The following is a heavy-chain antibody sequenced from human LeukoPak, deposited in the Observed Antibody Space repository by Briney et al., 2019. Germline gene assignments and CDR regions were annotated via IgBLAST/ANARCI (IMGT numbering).Heavy chain of an antibody. Sequence: PSETLSLTCTVSGGSISSYYWSWIRQPPGKGLEWIGYIYYSGRTSYNPSLKSRVTISVDTSKNQFSLKLSSVTAADTAVYYCARLGSSGWYYYYYYMDVWGKGTTVTISS. D-gene: IGHD6-19*01. J-gene: IGHJ6*03. V-gene: IGHV4-59*12. CDR2: IYYSGRT. CDR1: GGSISSYY. CDR3: ARLGSSGWYYYYYYMDV.